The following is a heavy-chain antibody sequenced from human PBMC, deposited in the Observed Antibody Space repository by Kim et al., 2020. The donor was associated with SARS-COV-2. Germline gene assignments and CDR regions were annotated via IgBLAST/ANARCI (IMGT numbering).Heavy chain of an antibody. Sequence: SETLSLTCTVSGGSISSSSYYWGWIRQPPGKGLEWIGSIYYSGSTYYNPSLKSRVTISVDTSKNQFSLKLSSVTAADTAVYYCARVALIGVRGRWGPFDPWGQGTLVTVSS. CDR2: IYYSGST. D-gene: IGHD3-10*01. CDR3: ARVALIGVRGRWGPFDP. J-gene: IGHJ5*02. V-gene: IGHV4-39*07. CDR1: GGSISSSSYY.